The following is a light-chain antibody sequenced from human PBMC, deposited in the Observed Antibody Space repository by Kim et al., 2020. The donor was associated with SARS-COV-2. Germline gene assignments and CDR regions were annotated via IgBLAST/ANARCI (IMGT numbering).Light chain of an antibody. CDR3: QQFDSLPLT. CDR2: DAS. CDR1: QDIGNY. V-gene: IGKV1-33*01. J-gene: IGKJ4*01. Sequence: DIQMTQSPSSLSASVGESVTITCQATQDIGNYLNWYQQKSGKAPKLLIYDASILETGVPSRFSGSGSATDFTFTISSLQPEDIATYYCQQFDSLPLTFGGGTKVDIK.